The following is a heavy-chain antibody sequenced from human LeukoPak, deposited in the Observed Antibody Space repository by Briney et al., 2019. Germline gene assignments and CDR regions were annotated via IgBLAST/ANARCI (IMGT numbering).Heavy chain of an antibody. CDR2: IYYSGST. CDR3: ARDGLPATVTEEGAFDI. CDR1: GGSISSYY. J-gene: IGHJ3*02. Sequence: SETLSLTCTVSGGSISSYYWSWIRQPPGKGLEWIGYIYYSGSTNYNPSLKSRVTISVDTSKNQFSLKLSSVTAADTAVYCCARDGLPATVTEEGAFDIWGQGTMVTVSS. V-gene: IGHV4-59*01. D-gene: IGHD4-11*01.